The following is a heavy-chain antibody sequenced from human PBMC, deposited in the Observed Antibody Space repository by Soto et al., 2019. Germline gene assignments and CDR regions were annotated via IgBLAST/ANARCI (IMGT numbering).Heavy chain of an antibody. J-gene: IGHJ6*02. D-gene: IGHD3-3*01. Sequence: PSQTLSLTCXISGDSVSSNSAAWNWIRQSPSRGLEWLGRTYYRSKWYNDYAVSVKSRITINPDTSKNQFSLQLNSVTPEDTAVYYCARNYDFWSGYPYGMDVWGQGTTVTVSS. CDR2: TYYRSKWYN. CDR3: ARNYDFWSGYPYGMDV. CDR1: GDSVSSNSAA. V-gene: IGHV6-1*01.